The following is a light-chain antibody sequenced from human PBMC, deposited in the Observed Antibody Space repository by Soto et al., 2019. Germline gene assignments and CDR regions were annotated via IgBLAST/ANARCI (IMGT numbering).Light chain of an antibody. Sequence: EIVMTQSPATLSVSPGERATLSCRASQSVSSNLAWYQQNPGQAPRLLIYGASTRATGIPARFSGSGSGTESTLTISSLQSEDFAVYYCQKYNNWPPLTFGGGTKVEIK. CDR3: QKYNNWPPLT. V-gene: IGKV3-15*01. J-gene: IGKJ4*01. CDR1: QSVSSN. CDR2: GAS.